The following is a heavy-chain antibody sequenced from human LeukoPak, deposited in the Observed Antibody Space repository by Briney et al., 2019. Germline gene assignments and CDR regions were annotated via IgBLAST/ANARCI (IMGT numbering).Heavy chain of an antibody. Sequence: GGSLRLSCAASGFTFSSYAMSWVRQAPGKGLEWVSAISGSGGSTYYADSVKGRFTISRDNSKNTLYLQMNSLRAEDTAVYYCAKAQYGSGSYYNGFDYWGQGTLVTVSS. D-gene: IGHD3-10*01. CDR2: ISGSGGST. J-gene: IGHJ4*02. CDR3: AKAQYGSGSYYNGFDY. CDR1: GFTFSSYA. V-gene: IGHV3-23*01.